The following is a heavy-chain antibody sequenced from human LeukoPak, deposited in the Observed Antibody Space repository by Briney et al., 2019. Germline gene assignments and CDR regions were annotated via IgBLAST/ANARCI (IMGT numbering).Heavy chain of an antibody. CDR1: GFTFSSYA. Sequence: GGSLRLSCAASGFTFSSYAMHWVRQAPGKGLEWVAVISYDGSNKYYADSVKGRFTISRDNSKNTLYLQMNSLRAEDTAVYYCAKDSGSSSWLFDYWGQGTLVTVSS. J-gene: IGHJ4*02. CDR3: AKDSGSSSWLFDY. CDR2: ISYDGSNK. D-gene: IGHD6-13*01. V-gene: IGHV3-30-3*01.